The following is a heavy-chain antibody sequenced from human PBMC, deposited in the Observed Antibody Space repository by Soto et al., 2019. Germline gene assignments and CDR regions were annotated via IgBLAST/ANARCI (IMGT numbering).Heavy chain of an antibody. CDR3: AKGTSSGWPRGSDY. Sequence: GGSLRLSCVASGFTFSSYAMNWARQAPGKGLEWVSAISSNGGNTYYADSVKGRFTVSRDNPKNTLYLQMSSLRAEDTALYYCAKGTSSGWPRGSDYWGQGTLVTVSS. V-gene: IGHV3-23*01. CDR1: GFTFSSYA. J-gene: IGHJ4*02. D-gene: IGHD6-19*01. CDR2: ISSNGGNT.